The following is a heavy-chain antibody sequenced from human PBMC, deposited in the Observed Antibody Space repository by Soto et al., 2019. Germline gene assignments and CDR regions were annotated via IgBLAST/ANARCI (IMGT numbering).Heavy chain of an antibody. CDR3: ARDRTSTDWFPNMDS. V-gene: IGHV3-21*01. D-gene: IGHD3-9*01. CDR2: ISAKSEFI. J-gene: IGHJ4*02. CDR1: GFTFRIYS. Sequence: NPGGSLRLSCAASGFTFRIYSMNWVRQAPGKGLEWVSGISAKSEFIYYANSVKGRFTISRDNAKNSLFLRMDSLTTEDTAVYYCARDRTSTDWFPNMDSWGLGTLVTVSS.